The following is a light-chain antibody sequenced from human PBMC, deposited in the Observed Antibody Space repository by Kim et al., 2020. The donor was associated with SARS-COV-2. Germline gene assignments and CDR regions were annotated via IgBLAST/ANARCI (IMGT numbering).Light chain of an antibody. V-gene: IGLV2-23*01. CDR3: FSYAGTATYV. J-gene: IGLJ1*01. Sequence: GQSISLSCTGTSSTVGNYDFVSWYQHHPGKAPKLIIYEGTKRPPGVSNRFSGSKSGNTASLTISGLQAEDEADYFCFSYAGTATYVFGAGTKVTVL. CDR2: EGT. CDR1: SSTVGNYDF.